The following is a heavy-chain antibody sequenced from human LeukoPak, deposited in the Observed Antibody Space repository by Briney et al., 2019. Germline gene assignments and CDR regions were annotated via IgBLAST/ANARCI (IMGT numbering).Heavy chain of an antibody. CDR2: IKSKTDGGTT. J-gene: IGHJ4*02. V-gene: IGHV3-15*01. D-gene: IGHD2-15*01. CDR1: GFTFSNAW. Sequence: GGSLRLSSAASGFTFSNAWMSWVRQAPGKGLEWVGRIKSKTDGGTTDYAAPVKGRFTISRDDSKNTLYLQMNSLKTEDTAVYYCTTVPRYCSGGSCSQFDYWGQGTLVTVSS. CDR3: TTVPRYCSGGSCSQFDY.